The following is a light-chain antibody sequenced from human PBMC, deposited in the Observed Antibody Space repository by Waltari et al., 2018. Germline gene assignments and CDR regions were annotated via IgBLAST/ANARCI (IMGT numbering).Light chain of an antibody. CDR1: TSDVVTYSL. V-gene: IGLV2-23*01. CDR2: EGT. J-gene: IGLJ3*02. Sequence: QSALTQPASVSGSPGQSITISCAGATSDVVTYSLVSWYQQHPGNPPKLMIHEGTQRPSGISNRFSGSNSDNTASLTISGLQFEDEAYYYCCSYAGSSPLFGGWTRVTVL. CDR3: CSYAGSSPL.